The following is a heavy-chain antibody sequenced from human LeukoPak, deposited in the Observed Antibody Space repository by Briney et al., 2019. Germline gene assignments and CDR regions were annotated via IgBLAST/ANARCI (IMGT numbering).Heavy chain of an antibody. CDR1: GGSISSGGYY. J-gene: IGHJ4*02. CDR3: AREHCSGGSCYSTFIDY. Sequence: SETLSLTCTVSGGSISSGGYYWSWIRQHPGKGLEWIGYIYYSGSTYYNPSLKSRVTISVDTSKNQFSLKLSSVTAADTAVYYCAREHCSGGSCYSTFIDYWGQGTLVTVSS. V-gene: IGHV4-31*03. D-gene: IGHD2-15*01. CDR2: IYYSGST.